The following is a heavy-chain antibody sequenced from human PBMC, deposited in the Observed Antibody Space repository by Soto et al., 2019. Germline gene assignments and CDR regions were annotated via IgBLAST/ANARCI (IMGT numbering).Heavy chain of an antibody. D-gene: IGHD5-18*01. J-gene: IGHJ4*02. CDR2: IYYSGST. Sequence: SETLSLTCTVTGDSISSRSYYWGWIRQPPGKGLEWIGSIYYSGSTYNNPSLRSRVSMSIDTSKDQFSLKLSSVTAADTAVYYCARDRAMVYFDYWGQGTLVTVSS. CDR1: GDSISSRSYY. V-gene: IGHV4-39*02. CDR3: ARDRAMVYFDY.